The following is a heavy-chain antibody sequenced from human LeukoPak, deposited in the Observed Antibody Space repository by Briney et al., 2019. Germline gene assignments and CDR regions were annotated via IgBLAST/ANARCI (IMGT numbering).Heavy chain of an antibody. D-gene: IGHD4-17*01. CDR2: INPNSGNT. J-gene: IGHJ5*02. CDR1: GYTFTSYD. CDR3: AREAHYGDPVVMFDP. Sequence: GASVKVSCKASGYTFTSYDINWVRQATGQGLEWMGWINPNSGNTGYAQKFQGRVTITRNTSISTAYMELSSLRSEDTAVYYCAREAHYGDPVVMFDPWGQGTLVTVSS. V-gene: IGHV1-8*03.